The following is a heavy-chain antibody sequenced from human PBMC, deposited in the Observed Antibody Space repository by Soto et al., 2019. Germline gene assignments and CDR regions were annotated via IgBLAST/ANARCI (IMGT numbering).Heavy chain of an antibody. Sequence: PGASLKMSCKTSGYNFAGYWIGWVPQMPGKGLEWLWIIFPGESETKYSPYFQGQVIISADKSIRTAYLQWSSMKASATAIDYCARQSGMDVWGQGTTVTVSS. D-gene: IGHD5-12*01. CDR2: IFPGESET. V-gene: IGHV5-51*01. CDR3: ARQSGMDV. CDR1: GYNFAGYW. J-gene: IGHJ6*02.